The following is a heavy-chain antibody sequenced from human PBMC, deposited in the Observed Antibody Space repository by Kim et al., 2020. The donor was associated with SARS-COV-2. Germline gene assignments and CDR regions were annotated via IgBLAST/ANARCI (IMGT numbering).Heavy chain of an antibody. J-gene: IGHJ4*02. CDR1: GFTFSSYA. CDR3: ARDSASGSYLDY. Sequence: GGSLRLSCAASGFTFSSYAMHWVRQAPGKGLEWVAVISYDGSNKYYVDSVKDRFTISRDNSKNTLYLQMNSLRTEDTAVYYCARDSASGSYLDYWGQGTLVTVSS. D-gene: IGHD1-26*01. CDR2: ISYDGSNK. V-gene: IGHV3-30*04.